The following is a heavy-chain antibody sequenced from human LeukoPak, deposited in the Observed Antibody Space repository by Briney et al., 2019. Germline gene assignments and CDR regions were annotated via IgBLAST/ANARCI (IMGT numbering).Heavy chain of an antibody. J-gene: IGHJ3*02. CDR1: GYSFTSYW. CDR2: IYPGDSDT. V-gene: IGHV5-51*01. Sequence: GESLKISCKGSGYSFTSYWIGWVRQMPGKGLEWMGIIYPGDSDTRYSPSFQGQVTISADKSISTAYLQRSSLKASDTAMYYCARHRDRDGYNRDAFDIWGQGTMVTVSS. CDR3: ARHRDRDGYNRDAFDI. D-gene: IGHD5-24*01.